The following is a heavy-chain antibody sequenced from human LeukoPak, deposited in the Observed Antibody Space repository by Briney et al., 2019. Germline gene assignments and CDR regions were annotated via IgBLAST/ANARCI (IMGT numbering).Heavy chain of an antibody. CDR2: IHHSGRL. D-gene: IGHD1-1*01. Sequence: NASETLSLTCAVSGDSIGSNKWWTWVRQPPGQGLEWIGEIHHSGRLNYSPSLKSRVTISVDKSKNHFSLNLNSITPADTAIYYCARGGDWKFDYWGQGALVTVSS. J-gene: IGHJ4*02. CDR1: GDSIGSNKW. V-gene: IGHV4-4*02. CDR3: ARGGDWKFDY.